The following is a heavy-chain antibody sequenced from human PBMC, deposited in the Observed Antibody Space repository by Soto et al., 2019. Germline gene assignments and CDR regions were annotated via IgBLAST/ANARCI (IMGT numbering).Heavy chain of an antibody. CDR3: ASLSATGYCSSTSCSDYYGMDV. V-gene: IGHV5-10-1*01. D-gene: IGHD2-2*01. J-gene: IGHJ6*02. CDR1: GYTFASYW. Sequence: PGESHKISCKGSGYTFASYWISWVRQMPGKGLEWMGRIDPSDSYTNYSPSFQGHVTISADKSISTAYLQWSSLKASDTAMYYCASLSATGYCSSTSCSDYYGMDVWGQGTTVTVSS. CDR2: IDPSDSYT.